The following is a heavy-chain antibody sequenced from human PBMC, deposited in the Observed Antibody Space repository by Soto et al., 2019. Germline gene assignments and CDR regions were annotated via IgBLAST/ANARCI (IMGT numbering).Heavy chain of an antibody. Sequence: EVQLVESGGGLVQPGGSLRLSCAASGFTFSSYWMHWVRQAPGKGLVWVSRINSDGSSTSYADSVKGRFTISRDNAKNTLYLQMNSLRAKDTAVYYCARGGGGAYDFWSGYPLWGQGTLVTVSS. V-gene: IGHV3-74*01. CDR3: ARGGGGAYDFWSGYPL. CDR2: INSDGSST. CDR1: GFTFSSYW. D-gene: IGHD3-3*01. J-gene: IGHJ4*02.